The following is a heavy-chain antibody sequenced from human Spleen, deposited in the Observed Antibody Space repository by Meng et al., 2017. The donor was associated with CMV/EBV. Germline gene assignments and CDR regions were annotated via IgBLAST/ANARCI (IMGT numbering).Heavy chain of an antibody. D-gene: IGHD6-13*01. CDR1: GFTFSSYA. CDR3: AKDGTYSSSCFDY. CDR2: ISYDGSNK. Sequence: GESLKISCAASGFTFSSYAMHWVRQAPGKGLEWVAVISYDGSNKYYADSVKGRFTISRDNSKNTLYLQMNSLRAEDTAVYYCAKDGTYSSSCFDYWGQGTLVTVSS. J-gene: IGHJ4*02. V-gene: IGHV3-30-3*01.